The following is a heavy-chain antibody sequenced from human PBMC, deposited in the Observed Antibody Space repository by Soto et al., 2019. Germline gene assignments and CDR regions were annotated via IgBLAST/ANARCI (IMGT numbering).Heavy chain of an antibody. J-gene: IGHJ4*02. D-gene: IGHD4-17*01. V-gene: IGHV4-59*01. CDR2: IYYSGST. CDR3: ARRYGDAVDF. CDR1: GGSISSYY. Sequence: QVQLQESGPGLVRPSETLSLTCTVSGGSISSYYWSWIRQPPGKGLEWIGYIYYSGSTNYNPSLKSRVTISVDTSKNQFSLKLGSVTAADTAVYYCARRYGDAVDFWGQGTLVTVSS.